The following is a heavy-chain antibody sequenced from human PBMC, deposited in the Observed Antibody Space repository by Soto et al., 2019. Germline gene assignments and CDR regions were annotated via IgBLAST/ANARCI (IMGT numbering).Heavy chain of an antibody. CDR3: AKDNGGGSYGDLAFDI. Sequence: GGSLRLSCAASGFTFDDYAMHWVRQAPGKGLEWVSGISWNSGSIGYADSVKGRFTISRDNAKNSLYLQMNSLRAEDTALYYCAKDNGGGSYGDLAFDIWGQGTMVTVSS. J-gene: IGHJ3*02. V-gene: IGHV3-9*01. D-gene: IGHD4-17*01. CDR2: ISWNSGSI. CDR1: GFTFDDYA.